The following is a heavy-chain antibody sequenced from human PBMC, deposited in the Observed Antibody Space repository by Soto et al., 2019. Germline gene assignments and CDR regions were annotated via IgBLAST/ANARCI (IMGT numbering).Heavy chain of an antibody. D-gene: IGHD3-10*01. CDR2: IYYSGST. CDR3: ARGRIGELNYYFDY. J-gene: IGHJ4*02. Sequence: SETLSLTCTVSGGSISSYYWSWIRQPPGKGLEWIGYIYYSGSTNYNPSLKSRVTISVDTSKNQFSLKLSSVTAADTAVYYCARGRIGELNYYFDYWGQATLVTVSS. V-gene: IGHV4-59*01. CDR1: GGSISSYY.